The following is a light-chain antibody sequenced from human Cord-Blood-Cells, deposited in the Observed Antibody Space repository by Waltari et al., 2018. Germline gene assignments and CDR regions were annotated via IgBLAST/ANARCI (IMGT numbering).Light chain of an antibody. CDR2: DAS. Sequence: EIVLTQSPATLSLSPGERATLSCSASQSVSSYLAWYQQKPGQAPRLLIYDASNRATGIPARFSCSGSGTDFTLTISSLEPEDFAVYYCQQRSNWPGLTFGGGTKVEIK. J-gene: IGKJ4*01. CDR3: QQRSNWPGLT. CDR1: QSVSSY. V-gene: IGKV3-11*01.